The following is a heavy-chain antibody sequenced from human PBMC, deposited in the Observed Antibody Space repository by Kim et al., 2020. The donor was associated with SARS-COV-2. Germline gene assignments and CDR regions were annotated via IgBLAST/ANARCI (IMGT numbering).Heavy chain of an antibody. CDR2: FDPEDGET. D-gene: IGHD3-22*01. CDR3: ATDFVDYYDSSGAIAFDI. V-gene: IGHV1-24*01. Sequence: ASVKVSCKVSGYTLTELSMHWVRQAPGKGLEWMGGFDPEDGETIYAQKLQGRVTMTADTSTDTAYMELSSLRSEDTAVYYCATDFVDYYDSSGAIAFDIW. J-gene: IGHJ3*02. CDR1: GYTLTELS.